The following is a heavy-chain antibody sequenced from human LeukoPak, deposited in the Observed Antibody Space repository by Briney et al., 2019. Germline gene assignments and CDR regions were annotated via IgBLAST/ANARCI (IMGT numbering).Heavy chain of an antibody. J-gene: IGHJ5*02. Sequence: GGSLRLSCAASGFTFSRYGMHWVRQAPGKGLERVAFIWYDGSSQYYADSVKGRFTISRDNSKNTVYLQMNSLRVDDTAVYYCAKDQGWTNWFDPWGQGTLVTVAS. CDR2: IWYDGSSQ. D-gene: IGHD6-19*01. CDR1: GFTFSRYG. CDR3: AKDQGWTNWFDP. V-gene: IGHV3-30*02.